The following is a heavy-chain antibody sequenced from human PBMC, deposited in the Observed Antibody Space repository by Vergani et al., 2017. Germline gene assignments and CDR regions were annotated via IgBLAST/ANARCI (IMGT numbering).Heavy chain of an antibody. CDR2: IGKNGINT. V-gene: IGHV3-30*02. J-gene: IGHJ5*02. Sequence: QVQLVESAGGVVQPGGSLRLSCAAPGFTFSNFVMHWIRQAPGKGLECLAYIGKNGINTRYRDAVKGRFTVSRDNSKDILYLQMDSLRSEDTALYYCANYLSESTGGLPDTWRPGTLVIVSS. D-gene: IGHD2/OR15-2a*01. CDR1: GFTFSNFV. CDR3: ANYLSESTGGLPDT.